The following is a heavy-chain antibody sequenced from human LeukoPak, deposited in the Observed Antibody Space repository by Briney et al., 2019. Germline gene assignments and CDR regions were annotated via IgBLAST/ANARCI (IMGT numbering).Heavy chain of an antibody. CDR1: GGSISSSSYY. CDR3: ARSEREYCSGGSCYPHYYYYYMDV. J-gene: IGHJ6*03. CDR2: IYYSGST. V-gene: IGHV4-39*07. Sequence: PSETLSLTCTVSGGSISSSSYYWGWIRQPPGKGLEWIGSIYYSGSTYYNPSLKSRVTISVDTSKNQFSLKLSSVTAADTAVYYCARSEREYCSGGSCYPHYYYYYMDVWGKGTTVTVSS. D-gene: IGHD2-15*01.